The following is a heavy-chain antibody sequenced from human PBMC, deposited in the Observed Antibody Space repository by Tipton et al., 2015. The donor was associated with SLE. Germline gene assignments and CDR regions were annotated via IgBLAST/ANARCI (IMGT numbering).Heavy chain of an antibody. CDR2: IYTSAST. CDR3: ARGGGSYYDY. V-gene: IGHV4-61*09. CDR1: GDSVSSGSDF. J-gene: IGHJ4*02. D-gene: IGHD1-26*01. Sequence: TLSLTCTVSGDSVSSGSDFWGWIRQPPGKGLEWIGNIYTSASTIYNPSLKSRVTLSSDTPKNQFSLRVRSVTAADTAVYYCARGGGSYYDYWGQGTLVTVSS.